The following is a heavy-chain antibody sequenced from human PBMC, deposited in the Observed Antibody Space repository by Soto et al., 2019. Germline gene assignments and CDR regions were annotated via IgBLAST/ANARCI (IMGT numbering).Heavy chain of an antibody. J-gene: IGHJ3*02. D-gene: IGHD3-22*01. CDR1: GFNVGSSY. CDR3: ATVYDSRGFTPSYAFDI. Sequence: EVQVVESGGGLVQPGGSLRLSCAASGFNVGSSYMSWVRQAPGKGLEWVSDIYTGGSTYYADSVKGRFTISRHSSKNPLYLQMTSLRAEDTAVYYCATVYDSRGFTPSYAFDIWGQGTKVTVSS. CDR2: IYTGGST. V-gene: IGHV3-53*04.